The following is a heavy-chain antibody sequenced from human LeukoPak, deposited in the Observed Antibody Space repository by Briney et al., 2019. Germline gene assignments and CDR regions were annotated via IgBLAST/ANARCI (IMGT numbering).Heavy chain of an antibody. CDR2: IYSSGST. Sequence: SETLSLTCTVSGGSISSYYWSWIRQPPGKGLEWIGYIYSSGSTQYNPSLKSRVTISVDTSKNQSSLKLSSVTAADTAVYFCARYSCTSGTCYYFDYWGQGILVTVSS. D-gene: IGHD2-15*01. V-gene: IGHV4-59*01. CDR1: GGSISSYY. J-gene: IGHJ4*02. CDR3: ARYSCTSGTCYYFDY.